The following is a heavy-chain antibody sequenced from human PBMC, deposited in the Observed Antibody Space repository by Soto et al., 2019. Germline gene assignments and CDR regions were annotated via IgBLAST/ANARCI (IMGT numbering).Heavy chain of an antibody. CDR3: LGVQNLHY. Sequence: EVQLVESGGGLVQPGVSLRLSCAASGFTFINYCMHWVRHVPGKGLVWVSRINSDGSTTTYADSLKGRFTISSDNAKNTMSLQMSSLRAEDTAVYYCLGVQNLHYWGQGTLITVPS. J-gene: IGHJ4*02. CDR1: GFTFINYC. CDR2: INSDGSTT. V-gene: IGHV3-74*01.